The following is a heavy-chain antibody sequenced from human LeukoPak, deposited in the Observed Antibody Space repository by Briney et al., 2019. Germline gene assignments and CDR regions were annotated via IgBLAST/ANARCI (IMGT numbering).Heavy chain of an antibody. J-gene: IGHJ4*02. D-gene: IGHD4-17*01. Sequence: ARSLRLSCAASGIIFSSSGLHWVRQGPGKGLEWVAMIWSDGSNEYYADSVKGRFTISRDNSKNTLYLQMNSLRAEDTAVYYCARDKGLRSLDSWGQGTLVTVSS. V-gene: IGHV3-33*01. CDR3: ARDKGLRSLDS. CDR1: GIIFSSSG. CDR2: IWSDGSNE.